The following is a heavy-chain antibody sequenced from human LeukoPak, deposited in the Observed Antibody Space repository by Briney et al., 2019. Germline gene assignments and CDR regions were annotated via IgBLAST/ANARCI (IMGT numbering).Heavy chain of an antibody. CDR2: IVVGRGHT. J-gene: IGHJ6*02. V-gene: IGHV1-58*02. CDR1: GFSFTTSA. CDR3: AADHQFSGWESAYGMDV. D-gene: IGHD6-19*01. Sequence: GASVKVSCKASGFSFTTSATQWVRQARGQRLEWIGWIVVGRGHTRYAQKFQERITITRDMSTSTAYMQLSSLRSEDTAVYYCAADHQFSGWESAYGMDVWGQGTTVTVSS.